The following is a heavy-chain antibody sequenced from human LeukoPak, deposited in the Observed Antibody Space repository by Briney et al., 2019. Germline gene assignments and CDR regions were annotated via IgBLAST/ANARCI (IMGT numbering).Heavy chain of an antibody. CDR3: ANSHITMIVVVMPYGMDV. J-gene: IGHJ6*02. CDR1: GFTFSSYA. D-gene: IGHD3-22*01. V-gene: IGHV3-23*01. CDR2: ISGSGGST. Sequence: PGGSLRLSCAASGFTFSSYAMSWVRQAPGKGLEWVSAISGSGGSTYYADSVKGRFTISRDNSKNTLYLQMNSLRAEDTAVYYCANSHITMIVVVMPYGMDVWGQGTTVTVS.